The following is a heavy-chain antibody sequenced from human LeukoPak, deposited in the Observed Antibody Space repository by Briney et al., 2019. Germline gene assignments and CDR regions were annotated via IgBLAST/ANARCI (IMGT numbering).Heavy chain of an antibody. Sequence: PSETLSLTCSVYGGSFSGYYWSWIRQPPGKGLEWIGEISHSGSTNYNPSLKSRVTISVDTSKNQFSLKLSSVTAADTAVYYCARGRRGIAAAGTFDYWGQGTLVTVSS. J-gene: IGHJ4*02. CDR1: GGSFSGYY. CDR3: ARGRRGIAAAGTFDY. CDR2: ISHSGST. V-gene: IGHV4-34*01. D-gene: IGHD6-13*01.